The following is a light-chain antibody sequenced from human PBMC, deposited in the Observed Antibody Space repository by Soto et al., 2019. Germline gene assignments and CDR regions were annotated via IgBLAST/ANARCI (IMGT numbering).Light chain of an antibody. Sequence: AIQMTQSPSSLSASVGDRVTITCRASQDIRNDLGWYQQKPGKTPKLLIFAASSLQSGVPSRFSGSASGTDFTLTISSLQPEDFATYSCLQDFNYPWTFGQGTKVEIE. CDR3: LQDFNYPWT. J-gene: IGKJ1*01. CDR1: QDIRND. CDR2: AAS. V-gene: IGKV1-6*01.